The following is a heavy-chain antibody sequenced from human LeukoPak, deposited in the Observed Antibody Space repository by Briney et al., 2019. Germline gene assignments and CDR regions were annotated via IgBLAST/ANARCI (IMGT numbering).Heavy chain of an antibody. CDR3: ARRRRGPSYYMDV. J-gene: IGHJ6*03. CDR1: GGSISSYY. CDR2: IYYSGST. V-gene: IGHV4-59*08. Sequence: PSETLSLTCTVSGGSISSYYWSWIRQPPGKGPEWIGYIYYSGSTNYNPSLKSRVTISVDTSKNQFSLKLSSVTAADTAVYYCARRRRGPSYYMDVWGKGTTVTVSS.